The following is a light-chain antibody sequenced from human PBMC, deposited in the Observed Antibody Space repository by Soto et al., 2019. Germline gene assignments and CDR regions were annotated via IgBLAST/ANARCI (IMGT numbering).Light chain of an antibody. V-gene: IGKV3-20*01. J-gene: IGKJ1*01. Sequence: EIVLTQSPGILSLSPGERATLSCRASQSVSNNYLAWYQQKPGQAPRLLIYDASSRATGIPDRFSGSGSGTDFTLTLSRLEPEDFAVYSCQQYVGSLRTFGQGTKVEIK. CDR2: DAS. CDR1: QSVSNNY. CDR3: QQYVGSLRT.